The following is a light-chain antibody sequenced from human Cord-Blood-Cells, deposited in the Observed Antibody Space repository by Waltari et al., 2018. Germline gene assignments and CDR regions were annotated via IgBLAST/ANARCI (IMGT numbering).Light chain of an antibody. CDR1: SSDVGGYNY. CDR3: SSYTSSSTYV. Sequence: QSALTQPASVSGSPGQSITISCTGTSSDVGGYNYVSWYQQPPGQAPKHMIYEVSNRPSGVSNRFSGSTSGNTASLTISGLQAEDEADYYCSSYTSSSTYVFGTGTKVTVL. CDR2: EVS. J-gene: IGLJ1*01. V-gene: IGLV2-14*01.